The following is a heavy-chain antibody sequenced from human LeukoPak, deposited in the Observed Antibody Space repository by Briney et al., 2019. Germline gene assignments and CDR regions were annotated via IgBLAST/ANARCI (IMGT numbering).Heavy chain of an antibody. V-gene: IGHV4-38-2*02. CDR2: MYHSGST. Sequence: PSETLSLTCTVSGYSISSGHYWGWIRQPPGKGLEWIGSMYHSGSTYYNPSLKNRVTMSVDTSKNQFSLKLRSVTAADTAVYFCGRRPGSRGIDYWGQGVLVTVSS. CDR3: GRRPGSRGIDY. J-gene: IGHJ4*02. D-gene: IGHD3-22*01. CDR1: GYSISSGHY.